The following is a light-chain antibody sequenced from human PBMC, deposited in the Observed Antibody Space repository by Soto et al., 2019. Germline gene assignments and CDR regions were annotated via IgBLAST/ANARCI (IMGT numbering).Light chain of an antibody. V-gene: IGKV1-5*01. J-gene: IGKJ1*01. Sequence: DIQMTQSPSTPSATVGDRVTIPCRASQSISSWLAWYQQKPGKAPKLLIYDASSLESGVPSRFSGSGSGTEFTLTISSLQPDDFATYYCQQYNSYSPETFGQGTKVDIK. CDR2: DAS. CDR1: QSISSW. CDR3: QQYNSYSPET.